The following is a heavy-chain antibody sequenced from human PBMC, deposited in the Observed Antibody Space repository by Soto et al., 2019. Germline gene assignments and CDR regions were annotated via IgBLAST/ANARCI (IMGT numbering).Heavy chain of an antibody. J-gene: IGHJ5*02. CDR2: IYYSGST. CDR3: ARGIQYCSGGSCYSFVDWFGP. CDR1: GGSVSSGSYY. Sequence: SETLSLTCTVSGGSVSSGSYYWSWIRQPPGKGLEWIGYIYYSGSTNYNPSLKSRVTISVDTSKNQFSLKLSSVTAADTAVYYCARGIQYCSGGSCYSFVDWFGPWGQGTLVTVSS. V-gene: IGHV4-61*01. D-gene: IGHD2-15*01.